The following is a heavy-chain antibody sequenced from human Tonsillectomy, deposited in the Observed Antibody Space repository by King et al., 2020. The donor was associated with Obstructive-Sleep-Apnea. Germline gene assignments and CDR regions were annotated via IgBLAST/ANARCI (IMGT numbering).Heavy chain of an antibody. J-gene: IGHJ4*02. Sequence: VQLVESGGGLVQPGGSLRLSCAASGFTVTDDYMTWVRQAPGKGLEWVSVIYIGGATYYADSVKGRFSISRDRSKNTLDLQMNSLGVEDTAVYYCARERVGVTTVTPMWGQGTLVTVSS. V-gene: IGHV3-66*01. CDR2: IYIGGAT. CDR1: GFTVTDDY. D-gene: IGHD4-17*01. CDR3: ARERVGVTTVTPM.